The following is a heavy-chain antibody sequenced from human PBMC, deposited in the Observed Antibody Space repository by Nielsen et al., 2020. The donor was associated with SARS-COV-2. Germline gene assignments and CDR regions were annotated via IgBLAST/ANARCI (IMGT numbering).Heavy chain of an antibody. CDR2: INPSGGST. CDR3: ARDRALGIAAAGMDY. V-gene: IGHV1-46*01. J-gene: IGHJ4*02. D-gene: IGHD6-13*01. CDR1: GYTFTSYG. Sequence: ASVKVSCKASGYTFTSYGISWVRQAPGQGLEWMGIINPSGGSTSYAQKFQGRVTMTRDTSTSTVYMELSSLRSEDTAVYYCARDRALGIAAAGMDYWGQGTLVTVSS.